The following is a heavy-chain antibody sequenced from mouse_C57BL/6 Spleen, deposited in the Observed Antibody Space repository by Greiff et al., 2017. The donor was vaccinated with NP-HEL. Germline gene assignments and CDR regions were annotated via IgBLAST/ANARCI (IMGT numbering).Heavy chain of an antibody. J-gene: IGHJ1*03. D-gene: IGHD1-1*01. CDR1: GFTFSDYY. CDR3: ARPHYYGSSGKYFDV. Sequence: EVKLVESGGGLVQPGGSLKLSCAASGFTFSDYYMYWVRQTPEKRLEWVAYISNGGGSTYYPDTVKGRFTISRDNAKNTLYLQMSRLKSEDTAMYYCARPHYYGSSGKYFDVWGTGTTVTVSS. CDR2: ISNGGGST. V-gene: IGHV5-12*01.